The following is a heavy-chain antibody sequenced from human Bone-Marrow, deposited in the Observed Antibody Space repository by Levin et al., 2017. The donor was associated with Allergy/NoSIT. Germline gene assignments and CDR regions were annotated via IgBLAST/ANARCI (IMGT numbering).Heavy chain of an antibody. J-gene: IGHJ4*02. CDR3: ARGSGNFPSAVFDH. V-gene: IGHV3-30*04. CDR1: GFTFSDYS. CDR2: MSRTGNVR. Sequence: PGGSLRLSCAASGFTFSDYSMFWIRQTPDKGLEWVAVMSRTGNVRWYADSVKDRFTISRDNSENSLYLQINSLRREDTAVYYCARGSGNFPSAVFDHWGQGTQVTVSS. D-gene: IGHD1-26*01.